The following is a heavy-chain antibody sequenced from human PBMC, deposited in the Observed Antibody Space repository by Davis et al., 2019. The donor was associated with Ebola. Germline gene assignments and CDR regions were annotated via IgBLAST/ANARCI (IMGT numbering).Heavy chain of an antibody. D-gene: IGHD2-15*01. J-gene: IGHJ4*02. V-gene: IGHV6-1*01. CDR2: TYYRSKWYN. CDR3: ARGHYCSGGSCYTLSNDY. Sequence: HSQTLSLTCAISGDSVSSNSAAWNWIRQSPSRGLEWLGRTYYRSKWYNDYAVSVKSRITINPDTSKNQFSLKLSSVTAADTAVYYCARGHYCSGGSCYTLSNDYWGQGTLVTVSS. CDR1: GDSVSSNSAA.